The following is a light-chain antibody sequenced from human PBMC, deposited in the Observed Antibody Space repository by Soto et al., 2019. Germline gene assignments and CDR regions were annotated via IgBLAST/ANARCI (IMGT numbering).Light chain of an antibody. CDR2: EVN. CDR3: SSYTRSATLGV. Sequence: QSVLTQPASVSGSPGQSITISCTGTSTDVGGYNYVSWYQQHPGKAPKLMIYEVNNRPSGVSDRFSGSKSGNTASLTISGLQAEDEADYYCSSYTRSATLGVFGGGTKVTVL. J-gene: IGLJ3*02. CDR1: STDVGGYNY. V-gene: IGLV2-14*01.